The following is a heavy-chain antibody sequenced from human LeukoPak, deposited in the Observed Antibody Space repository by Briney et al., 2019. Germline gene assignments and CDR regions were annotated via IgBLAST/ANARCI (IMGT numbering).Heavy chain of an antibody. Sequence: ASVKVPCKASGYTFTGYYINWVRQAPGQGLEWMGWINPNSGGTNYPQKFQGRVTMTSDTSISTAYMELTSLRSDDSAVYYCARKSAVRSTSEFDFWGQGTLVTVSS. CDR1: GYTFTGYY. CDR2: INPNSGGT. J-gene: IGHJ4*02. V-gene: IGHV1-2*02. CDR3: ARKSAVRSTSEFDF. D-gene: IGHD2-2*01.